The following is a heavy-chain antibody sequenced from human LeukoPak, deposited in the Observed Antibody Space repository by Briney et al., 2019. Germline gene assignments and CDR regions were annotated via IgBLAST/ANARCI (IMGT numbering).Heavy chain of an antibody. CDR1: GFTFSSYS. V-gene: IGHV3-21*01. CDR2: ISSSSSYI. J-gene: IGHJ4*02. CDR3: ARDREGYSSSWYDY. Sequence: GGSLRLSCAASGFTFSSYSMNWVRQAPGKGLEWVSSISSSSSYIYYADSVKGRFTISRDNAKNSLYLQMNSLTAEDTAVYYCARDREGYSSSWYDYWGQGTLVTVSS. D-gene: IGHD6-13*01.